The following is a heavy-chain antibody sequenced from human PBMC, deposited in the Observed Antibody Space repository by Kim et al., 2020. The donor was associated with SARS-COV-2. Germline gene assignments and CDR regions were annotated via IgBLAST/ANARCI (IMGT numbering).Heavy chain of an antibody. CDR3: ARVLTYDSSGSESSYCYSGMYI. Sequence: GGSLRLSCAASGFTFSSYWMHWVRQAPGKGLVWVSRINGDGSSTSYADSVKGRFTISRDNAKNTLYLQMNSLRAEDTAVYYCARVLTYDSSGSESSYCYSGMYIWGQATTLTVS. CDR1: GFTFSSYW. J-gene: IGHJ6*02. D-gene: IGHD3-22*01. V-gene: IGHV3-74*01. CDR2: INGDGSST.